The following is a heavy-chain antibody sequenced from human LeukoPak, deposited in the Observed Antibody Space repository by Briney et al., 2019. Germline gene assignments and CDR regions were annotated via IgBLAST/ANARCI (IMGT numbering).Heavy chain of an antibody. CDR1: GFTFDTYA. CDR3: ANALMGSYFEC. CDR2: ITSSGANT. J-gene: IGHJ4*03. Sequence: PGGSLRLSCAASGFTFDTYAMSWVRQAPGRGLEWVSGITSSGANTYYADSVKGRFTISRDNAKNTLFLQMTSLRAEDTAVYYCANALMGSYFECWGQGTLVTVSS. D-gene: IGHD7-27*01. V-gene: IGHV3-23*01.